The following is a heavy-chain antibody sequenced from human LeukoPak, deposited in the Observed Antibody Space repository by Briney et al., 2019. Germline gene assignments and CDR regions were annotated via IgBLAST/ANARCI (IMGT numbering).Heavy chain of an antibody. D-gene: IGHD2-2*01. CDR1: GGSFSGYY. Sequence: SETLSLTCAVYGGSFSGYYWSWIRQPPGKGLEWIGEINHSGSTNYNPSLKSRVTISVDTSKNQFSLELSSVTAADTAVYYCARGFDIVVVPAGGWFDPWGQGTLVTVSS. J-gene: IGHJ5*02. CDR2: INHSGST. V-gene: IGHV4-34*01. CDR3: ARGFDIVVVPAGGWFDP.